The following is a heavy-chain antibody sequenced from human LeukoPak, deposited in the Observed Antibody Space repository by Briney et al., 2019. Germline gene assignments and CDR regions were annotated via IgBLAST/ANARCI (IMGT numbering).Heavy chain of an antibody. J-gene: IGHJ4*02. CDR3: ARHFFDSNGYYTSFDY. Sequence: PSETLSLTCAVSGGSISSGGYSWSWIRQPPGKGLEWIGYIYHSGSTYYNPSLKSRVTISVDRSKNQFSLKLSSVTAADTAVYYCARHFFDSNGYYTSFDYWGQGTLVTVSS. V-gene: IGHV4-30-2*01. CDR1: GGSISSGGYS. D-gene: IGHD3-22*01. CDR2: IYHSGST.